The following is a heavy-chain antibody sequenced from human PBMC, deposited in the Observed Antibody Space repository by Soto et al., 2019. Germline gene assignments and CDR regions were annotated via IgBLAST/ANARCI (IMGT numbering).Heavy chain of an antibody. D-gene: IGHD2-8*02. CDR2: ISWNSGTI. CDR3: AKSTGGTANGMDV. V-gene: IGHV3-9*01. Sequence: SLKISCGASGFTFDEYGMHWVRQAPGKGLEWVSGISWNSGTIGYADSVKGRFTISRDNAKNSLYLQMSSLRAEDTALYYCAKSTGGTANGMDVWGQGTTVTVSS. J-gene: IGHJ6*02. CDR1: GFTFDEYG.